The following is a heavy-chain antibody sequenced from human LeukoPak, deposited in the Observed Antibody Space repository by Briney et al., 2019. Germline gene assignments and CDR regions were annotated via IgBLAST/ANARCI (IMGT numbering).Heavy chain of an antibody. D-gene: IGHD3-10*01. V-gene: IGHV4-31*03. Sequence: SQTLSLTCTVSGGSISSGGYYWSWIRQHPGKGLEWIGSIYYSGSTYYNPSLKSRVTISVDTSKNQFSLKLSSVTAADTAVYYCARDAPMVRGTYYFDYWGQGTLVTVSS. J-gene: IGHJ4*02. CDR3: ARDAPMVRGTYYFDY. CDR1: GGSISSGGYY. CDR2: IYYSGST.